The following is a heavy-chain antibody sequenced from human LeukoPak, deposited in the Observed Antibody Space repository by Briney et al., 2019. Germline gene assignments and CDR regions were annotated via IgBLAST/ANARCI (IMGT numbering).Heavy chain of an antibody. V-gene: IGHV3-30*18. J-gene: IGHJ4*02. D-gene: IGHD5-24*01. CDR2: ISFDENNK. Sequence: PGGSLRLSCEASGFTFSTYGMHWVRQAPGKGLEWVAIISFDENNKYYADSVKGRFTISRDNSKNTLYLQMNSLRAEDTAVYYCAKSGYNRFDYWGQGTLVTVSS. CDR3: AKSGYNRFDY. CDR1: GFTFSTYG.